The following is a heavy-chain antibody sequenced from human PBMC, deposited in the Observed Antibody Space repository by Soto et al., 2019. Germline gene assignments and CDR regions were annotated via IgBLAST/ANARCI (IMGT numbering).Heavy chain of an antibody. CDR1: AGSFSGYY. CDR3: ARALGDYCYFLAV. Sequence: SETLSLTCAVYAGSFSGYYWSWSRQPPGKGLEWIGEINHSGSTNYNPSLKRRVTISVDTSKNQFSLKLSSVTAADTAVYYCARALGDYCYFLAVWGKGTTVTGS. J-gene: IGHJ6*03. CDR2: INHSGST. V-gene: IGHV4-34*01.